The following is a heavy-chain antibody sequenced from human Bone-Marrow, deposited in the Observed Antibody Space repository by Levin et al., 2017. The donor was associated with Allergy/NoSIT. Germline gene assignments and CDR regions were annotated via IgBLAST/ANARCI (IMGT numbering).Heavy chain of an antibody. V-gene: IGHV3-7*01. Sequence: ETLSLTCAASGFTFSSYWMSWVRQAPGKGLEWVANIKQDGSEKYYVDSVKGRFTISRDNAKNSLYLQMNSLRAEDTAVYYCARDRGGDYEAFDYWGQGTLVTVSS. J-gene: IGHJ4*02. CDR1: GFTFSSYW. CDR2: IKQDGSEK. D-gene: IGHD4-17*01. CDR3: ARDRGGDYEAFDY.